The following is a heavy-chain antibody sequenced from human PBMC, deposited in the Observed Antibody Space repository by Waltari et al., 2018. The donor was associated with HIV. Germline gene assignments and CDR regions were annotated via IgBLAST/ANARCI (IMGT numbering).Heavy chain of an antibody. D-gene: IGHD5-12*01. CDR1: GGSIRSYS. CDR3: ARSSFSGTYEYFQH. CDR2: IYYSGST. J-gene: IGHJ1*01. Sequence: QVQLQESGPGLVKPSETLSLTCTVSGGSIRSYSWSWIRQPPGKGLEWIGYIYYSGSTNYNPSLKSRVTISVDTSKYQFSLKLSSVTAADTAVYYCARSSFSGTYEYFQHWGQGTLVTVSS. V-gene: IGHV4-59*01.